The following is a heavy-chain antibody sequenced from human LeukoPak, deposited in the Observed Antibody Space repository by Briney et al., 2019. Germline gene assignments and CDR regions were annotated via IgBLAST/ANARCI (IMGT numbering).Heavy chain of an antibody. V-gene: IGHV1-69*04. D-gene: IGHD3-22*01. CDR2: IIPILGIA. J-gene: IGHJ4*02. CDR3: AREDDYYDSSGYYYYFDY. CDR1: GGTFSSYA. Sequence: SVTVSCKASGGTFSSYAISWVRQAPGQGLEWMGRIIPILGIANYAQKFQGRVTITADKSTSTAYMELSSLKSEDTAVYYCAREDDYYDSSGYYYYFDYWGQGTLVTVSS.